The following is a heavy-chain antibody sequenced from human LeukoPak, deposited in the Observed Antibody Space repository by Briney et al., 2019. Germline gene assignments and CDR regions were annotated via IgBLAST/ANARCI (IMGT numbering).Heavy chain of an antibody. CDR2: INPNSGGT. D-gene: IGHD2-21*02. CDR1: GYTFTGYY. V-gene: IGHV1-2*02. J-gene: IGHJ6*03. CDR3: ARDGSRGGDPPNYYYYYMDV. Sequence: ASVKVSCKASGYTFTGYYMHWVRQAPGQGLEWMGWINPNSGGTNYAQRFQGRVTMTRDTSISTAYMELSRLRSDDTAVYYCARDGSRGGDPPNYYYYYMDVWGKGTTVTVSS.